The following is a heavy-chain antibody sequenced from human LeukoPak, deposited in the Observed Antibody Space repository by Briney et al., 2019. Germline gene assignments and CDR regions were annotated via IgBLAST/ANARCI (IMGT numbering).Heavy chain of an antibody. V-gene: IGHV1-2*02. J-gene: IGHJ4*02. CDR1: GYTVTDYY. Sequence: ASVKVSCKASGYTVTDYYIHWVQQAPGQGLEWMGWVNPNSGGTNYAQKFQGRVTMTRDTSIGTAYMELSRLTSDDTALYYCARNVGPSGGPYYFDYWGQGTLVTVSS. CDR3: ARNVGPSGGPYYFDY. D-gene: IGHD1-26*01. CDR2: VNPNSGGT.